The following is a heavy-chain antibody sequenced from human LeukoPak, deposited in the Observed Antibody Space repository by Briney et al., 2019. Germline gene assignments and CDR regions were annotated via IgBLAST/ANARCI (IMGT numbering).Heavy chain of an antibody. Sequence: PGGSLRLSCAASGFTFSSYSMNWVRQAPGKGLEWVSSISSSSSYIYYADSVKGRFTISRDNAKSSLYLQMNSLRAEDTAVYYCARDQTYYSSSWYPSGWFDPWGQGTLVTVSS. CDR3: ARDQTYYSSSWYPSGWFDP. CDR2: ISSSSSYI. J-gene: IGHJ5*02. D-gene: IGHD6-13*01. CDR1: GFTFSSYS. V-gene: IGHV3-21*01.